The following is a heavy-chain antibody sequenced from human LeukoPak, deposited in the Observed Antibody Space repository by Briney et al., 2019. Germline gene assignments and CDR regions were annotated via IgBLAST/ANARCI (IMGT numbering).Heavy chain of an antibody. D-gene: IGHD3-16*02. J-gene: IGHJ4*02. Sequence: GGSLRLSCAASGFTFSSYWMHWVRQAPGKGLEWVSYISSSSSTIYYADSVKGRFTISRDNAKNSLYLQMNSLRAEDTAVYYCARDKAYDYVWGSYRYSNYYFDYWGQGTLVTVSS. V-gene: IGHV3-48*04. CDR2: ISSSSSTI. CDR1: GFTFSSYW. CDR3: ARDKAYDYVWGSYRYSNYYFDY.